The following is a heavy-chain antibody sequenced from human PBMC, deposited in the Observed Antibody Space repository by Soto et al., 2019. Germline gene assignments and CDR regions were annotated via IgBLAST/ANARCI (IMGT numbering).Heavy chain of an antibody. Sequence: PSETLSLTCTVSGGTISNFYWSWIRKPPGKGLEWIGYIYYSGSTYYNPSLKSRVTISVDTSKNQFSLKLSSVTAADTAVYYCARSNYYDSSRLDYWGQGTLVTVSS. CDR3: ARSNYYDSSRLDY. CDR2: IYYSGST. D-gene: IGHD3-22*01. V-gene: IGHV4-59*06. J-gene: IGHJ4*02. CDR1: GGTISNFY.